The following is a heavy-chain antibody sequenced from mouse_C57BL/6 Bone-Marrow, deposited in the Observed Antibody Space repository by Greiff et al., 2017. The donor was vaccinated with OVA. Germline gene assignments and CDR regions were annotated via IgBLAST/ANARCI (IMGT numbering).Heavy chain of an antibody. V-gene: IGHV1-81*01. D-gene: IGHD1-1*01. CDR3: ARCYWKYYYGSSYGFAY. CDR1: GYTFTSYG. CDR2: IYPRSGNT. Sequence: QVQLKESGAELARPGASVKLSCKASGYTFTSYGISWVKQRTGQGLEWIGEIYPRSGNTYYNEKFKGKATLTADKSSSTAYMELRSLTSEDSAVYFCARCYWKYYYGSSYGFAYWGQGTLVTVSA. J-gene: IGHJ3*01.